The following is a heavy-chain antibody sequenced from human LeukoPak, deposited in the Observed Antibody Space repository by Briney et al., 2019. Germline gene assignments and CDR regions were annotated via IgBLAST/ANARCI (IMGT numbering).Heavy chain of an antibody. V-gene: IGHV4-59*01. CDR2: IYYGGST. J-gene: IGHJ6*02. Sequence: SETLSLTCTVSGGSIRSSYWSWIRQPPGKGLECIGYIYYGGSTNYNPSLKSRVTISADTSKNQFSLKLSSVTAADTAVYYCARLGYSYGVDVWGQGTTVTVSS. CDR1: GGSIRSSY. CDR3: ARLGYSYGVDV. D-gene: IGHD7-27*01.